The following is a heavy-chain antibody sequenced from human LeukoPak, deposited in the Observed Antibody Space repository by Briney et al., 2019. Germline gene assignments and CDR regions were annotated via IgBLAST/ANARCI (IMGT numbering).Heavy chain of an antibody. CDR3: AKLVVVMGTIDYFDY. V-gene: IGHV3-66*01. Sequence: PGGSLRLSCAASGFTVSNNYMTWVRQAPGRGLEWLSVIYNDGRTYYADSVKDRFTISRDNSKNTLYLQMNSLRAEDTAVYYCAKLVVVMGTIDYFDYWGQGTLVTVSS. CDR1: GFTVSNNY. D-gene: IGHD2-15*01. J-gene: IGHJ4*02. CDR2: IYNDGRT.